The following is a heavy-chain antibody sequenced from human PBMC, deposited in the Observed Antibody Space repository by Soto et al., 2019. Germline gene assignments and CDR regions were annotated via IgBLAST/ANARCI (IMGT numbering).Heavy chain of an antibody. CDR1: GYTFTSYA. J-gene: IGHJ4*02. CDR2: INAGNGNT. Sequence: ASVKVSCKASGYTFTSYAMHWVRQAPGQRLEWMGWINAGNGNTKYSQKFQGRVTITRDTSASTAYMELSSLRSEDTAVYYCARDQAFSRRFDYWGQGTLVTVSS. D-gene: IGHD6-6*01. V-gene: IGHV1-3*01. CDR3: ARDQAFSRRFDY.